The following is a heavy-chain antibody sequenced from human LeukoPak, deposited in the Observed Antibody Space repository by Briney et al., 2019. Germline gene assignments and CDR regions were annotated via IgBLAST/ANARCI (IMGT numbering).Heavy chain of an antibody. CDR2: IYYTGSP. CDR3: ARLDELLAFDY. D-gene: IGHD2-15*01. V-gene: IGHV4-59*08. Sequence: SETLSLTCTVSGGSISSYYWSWIRQPPGKGLEWIGYIYYTGSPNYSPSLKSRVIISVDTSKNQFSLKLSSVTAADTAVYYCARLDELLAFDYWGQGTLVTVSS. CDR1: GGSISSYY. J-gene: IGHJ4*02.